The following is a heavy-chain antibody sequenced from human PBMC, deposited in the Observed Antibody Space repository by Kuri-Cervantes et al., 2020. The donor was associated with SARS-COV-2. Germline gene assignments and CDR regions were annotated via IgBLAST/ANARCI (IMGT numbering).Heavy chain of an antibody. D-gene: IGHD2-21*02. Sequence: GESLKISCAASGFTFSSYAMSWVRQAPGKGLEWVSAISGSGGSTYYADSVKGRFTISRDNSKNTLYLQMNSLRAEDTAVYYCAKERREHIVVVTALDYWGQGTLVTVSS. J-gene: IGHJ4*02. CDR3: AKERREHIVVVTALDY. CDR2: ISGSGGST. CDR1: GFTFSSYA. V-gene: IGHV3-23*01.